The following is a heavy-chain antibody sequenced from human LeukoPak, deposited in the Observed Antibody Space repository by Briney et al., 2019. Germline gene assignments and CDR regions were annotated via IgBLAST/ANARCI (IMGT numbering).Heavy chain of an antibody. Sequence: SETLSLTCTVSDGSISSSSYYWGWIWQPPGKGLEWIGSIYYSGRTCYNPSLKSRGVTISVDTSKKQFSLKLSSVTAADTAVYYCARHNYYDSSGSPFDPWGQGTLVTVSS. CDR2: IYYSGRT. J-gene: IGHJ5*02. CDR1: DGSISSSSYY. V-gene: IGHV4-39*01. D-gene: IGHD3-22*01. CDR3: ARHNYYDSSGSPFDP.